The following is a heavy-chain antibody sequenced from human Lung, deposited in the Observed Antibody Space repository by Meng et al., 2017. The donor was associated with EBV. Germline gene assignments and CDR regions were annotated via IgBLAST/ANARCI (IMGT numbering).Heavy chain of an antibody. J-gene: IGHJ4*01. Sequence: QMQLQESGPGLVKPSGTLSLTCTVSGDSMTIHNWWTWVRQSPGKGLEWIGEIHLTGMTTYNPSLESRVTLLVDKSKNSFSLQVTSVTAADTAVYYCAIGTASYGPFDNWSQGTLVTVSS. CDR3: AIGTASYGPFDN. CDR1: GDSMTIHNW. D-gene: IGHD4-17*01. V-gene: IGHV4-4*02. CDR2: IHLTGMT.